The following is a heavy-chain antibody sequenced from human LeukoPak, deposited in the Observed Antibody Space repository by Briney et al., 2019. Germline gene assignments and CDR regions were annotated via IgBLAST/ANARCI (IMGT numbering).Heavy chain of an antibody. Sequence: GGSLRLSCAASGCTVSSNYMSWVRQAPGKGLEWVSVIYSGGSTYYADSVKGRFTISRDNSKNTLYLQMNSLRAEDTAVYYCARVRMQLWGYFDYWGQGTLVTVSS. J-gene: IGHJ4*02. V-gene: IGHV3-66*01. CDR3: ARVRMQLWGYFDY. CDR2: IYSGGST. CDR1: GCTVSSNY. D-gene: IGHD5-18*01.